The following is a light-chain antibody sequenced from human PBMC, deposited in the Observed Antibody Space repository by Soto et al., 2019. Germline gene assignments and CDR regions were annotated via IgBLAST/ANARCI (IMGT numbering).Light chain of an antibody. V-gene: IGLV3-1*01. CDR3: QAWDSSTAV. Sequence: SDELTQPTSMSVSPGQTASITSSGDKLGDKFAFWYQQKPRQSLVLVIYQDTKRPSGIPERFSGSNSWNTATLTISGTQAMDEEDYYCQAWDSSTAVFGGGTKLTVL. CDR2: QDT. J-gene: IGLJ2*01. CDR1: KLGDKF.